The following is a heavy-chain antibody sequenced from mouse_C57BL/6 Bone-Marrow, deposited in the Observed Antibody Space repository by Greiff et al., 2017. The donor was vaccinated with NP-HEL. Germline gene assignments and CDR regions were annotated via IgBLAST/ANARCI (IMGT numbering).Heavy chain of an antibody. CDR1: GYTFTSYW. V-gene: IGHV1-72*01. CDR3: ARYYYGSRGWYFDV. CDR2: IDPNSGGT. Sequence: QVQLQQPGADLVKPGASVKLSCKASGYTFTSYWMHWVKQRPGRGLEWIGRIDPNSGGTKFNEKFKTKATLTVAKPSSTAYMQLSSLTSEDSAVYYCARYYYGSRGWYFDVWGTGTTVTVSS. J-gene: IGHJ1*03. D-gene: IGHD1-1*01.